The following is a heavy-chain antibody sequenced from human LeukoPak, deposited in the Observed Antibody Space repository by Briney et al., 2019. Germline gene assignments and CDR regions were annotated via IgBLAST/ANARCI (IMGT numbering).Heavy chain of an antibody. CDR2: INWNGGST. V-gene: IGHV3-20*04. Sequence: GGSLRLSCAASGFTFDDYGVSWVRQAPGKGLEWVSGINWNGGSTGYADSVKGRFTISRDNAKNSLYLQMNSLGAEDTALYYCARVDPVLRYFDGQGALYFDYWGQGTLVTVSS. J-gene: IGHJ4*02. CDR3: ARVDPVLRYFDGQGALYFDY. D-gene: IGHD3-9*01. CDR1: GFTFDDYG.